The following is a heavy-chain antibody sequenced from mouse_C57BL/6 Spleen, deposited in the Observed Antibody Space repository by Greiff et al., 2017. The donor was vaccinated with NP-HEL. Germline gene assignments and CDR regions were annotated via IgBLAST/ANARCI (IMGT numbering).Heavy chain of an antibody. CDR2: IDPSDSYT. CDR1: GYTFTSYW. CDR3: ARELRYLGAWFAY. J-gene: IGHJ3*01. D-gene: IGHD1-1*01. Sequence: QVQLQQPGAELVRPGTSVKLSCKASGYTFTSYWMHWVKQRPGQGLEWIGVIDPSDSYTNYNQKFKGKATLTVDTSSSTAYMQLSSLTSEDSAVYYCARELRYLGAWFAYWGQGTLVTVSA. V-gene: IGHV1-59*01.